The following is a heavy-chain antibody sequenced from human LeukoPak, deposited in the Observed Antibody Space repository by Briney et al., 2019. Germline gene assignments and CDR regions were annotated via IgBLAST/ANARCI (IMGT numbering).Heavy chain of an antibody. V-gene: IGHV3-33*01. J-gene: IGHJ4*02. Sequence: GGSLRLSCAASGFTFSSYGMHWVRQAPGKGLEWVAVIWYDGSNKYYADSVKGRFTISRDNSKNTLYLQMNSLRAEDTAVYYCARTTVTTLLIDYWGQGTLVTASS. D-gene: IGHD4-17*01. CDR3: ARTTVTTLLIDY. CDR1: GFTFSSYG. CDR2: IWYDGSNK.